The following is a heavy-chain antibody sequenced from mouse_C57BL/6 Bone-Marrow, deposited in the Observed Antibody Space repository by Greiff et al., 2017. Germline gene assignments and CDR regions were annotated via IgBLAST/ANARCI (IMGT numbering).Heavy chain of an antibody. CDR1: GYTFTSYW. CDR2: IDPSDSYT. CDR3: ARIYYGNRYYFDY. Sequence: VQLQQPGAELVRPGTSVKLSCKASGYTFTSYWMHWVKQRPGQGLEWIGVIDPSDSYTNYNQKFKGKATLTVDTSSSTAYMQLSSLTSEDSAVYYCARIYYGNRYYFDYWGQGTTLTVSS. J-gene: IGHJ2*01. D-gene: IGHD2-1*01. V-gene: IGHV1-59*01.